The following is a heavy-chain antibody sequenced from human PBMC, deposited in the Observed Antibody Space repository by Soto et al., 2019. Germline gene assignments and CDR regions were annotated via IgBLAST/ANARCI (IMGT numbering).Heavy chain of an antibody. D-gene: IGHD3-9*01. V-gene: IGHV3-23*01. CDR1: GLTFSSYA. CDR2: ISGSGGST. J-gene: IGHJ4*02. Sequence: GGSLRLSCAASGLTFSSYAMSWVRQAPGKGLEWVSAISGSGGSTYYAGSVRGRFTISRDNSKNTLYLQMNSLRAEDTAVYYCAKAPENENYYDILTGPEAYFDYWGQGTLVTVSS. CDR3: AKAPENENYYDILTGPEAYFDY.